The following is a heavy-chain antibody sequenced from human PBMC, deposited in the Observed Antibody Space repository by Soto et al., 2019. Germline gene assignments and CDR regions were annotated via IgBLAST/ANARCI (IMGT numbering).Heavy chain of an antibody. CDR3: AIEGRLGYCSGGSCYSDY. CDR2: VSAYNGNT. Sequence: GASVKVSLKAFGYAFPGYFLPWVGQAPGQGLEWMGWVSAYNGNTNYAQKLQGRVTTTTDTSTSTAYMDLRSLSSDDTAVYYCAIEGRLGYCSGGSCYSDYWG. J-gene: IGHJ4*03. CDR1: GYAFPGYF. V-gene: IGHV1-18*04. D-gene: IGHD2-15*01.